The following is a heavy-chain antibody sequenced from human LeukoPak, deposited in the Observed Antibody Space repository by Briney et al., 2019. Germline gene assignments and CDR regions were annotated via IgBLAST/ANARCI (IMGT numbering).Heavy chain of an antibody. CDR3: ARGARTPSGYGSRTAGRANWFDP. CDR2: INHSGST. Sequence: SETLSLTCAVYGXSFSGYYWSWIRQPPGKGQEWIGEINHSGSTNYNPSLKSRVTISVDTSKNQFSLKLSSVTAADTAVYYCARGARTPSGYGSRTAGRANWFDPWGQGTLVTVSS. CDR1: GXSFSGYY. J-gene: IGHJ5*02. V-gene: IGHV4-34*01. D-gene: IGHD5-12*01.